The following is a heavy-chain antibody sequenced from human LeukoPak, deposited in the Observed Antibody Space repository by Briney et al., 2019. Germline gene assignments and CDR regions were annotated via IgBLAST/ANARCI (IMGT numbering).Heavy chain of an antibody. J-gene: IGHJ4*02. CDR2: ISSSSGYI. CDR3: ARDRDTVLAGYFFDY. CDR1: GFTFSSYS. D-gene: IGHD5-18*01. Sequence: GGSLRLSCAASGFTFSSYSMNWVRRAPGKGLEWVSSISSSSGYIYYADSVKGRFTISRDNAKNSLYLQMNSLRAEDTAVYYCARDRDTVLAGYFFDYWGQGTLVTVSS. V-gene: IGHV3-21*01.